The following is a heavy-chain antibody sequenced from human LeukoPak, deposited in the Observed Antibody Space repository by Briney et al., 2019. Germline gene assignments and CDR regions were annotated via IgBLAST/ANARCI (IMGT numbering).Heavy chain of an antibody. CDR1: GFTFSSYD. CDR3: AKERGLSGSYPFDY. V-gene: IGHV3-23*01. Sequence: GGSLRLSCAASGFTFSSYDMSWVRQAPGKGLEWVSAISGSGGSTYYADSVKGRFTMYRDNSKNTLYLQMNSLRAEDTAVYYCAKERGLSGSYPFDYWGQGTLVTVSS. D-gene: IGHD1-26*01. J-gene: IGHJ4*02. CDR2: ISGSGGST.